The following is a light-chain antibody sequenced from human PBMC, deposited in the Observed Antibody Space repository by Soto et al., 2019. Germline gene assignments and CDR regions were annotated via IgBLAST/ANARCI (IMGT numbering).Light chain of an antibody. CDR2: AAS. V-gene: IGKV1-39*01. CDR3: QQSFSTSLT. Sequence: DIQLTQTPSSLSASVGDRVTITCRASQYISTYLNRYHQKPGKAPKVLIYAASNLKSGVPSRFSGSGSGSDVTLTISSLQPEDFATYYCQQSFSTSLTIGGGTKVEIK. J-gene: IGKJ4*01. CDR1: QYISTY.